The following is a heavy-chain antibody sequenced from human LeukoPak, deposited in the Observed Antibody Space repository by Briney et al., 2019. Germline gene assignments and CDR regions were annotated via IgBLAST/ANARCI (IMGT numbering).Heavy chain of an antibody. V-gene: IGHV3-30*04. D-gene: IGHD2-2*01. J-gene: IGHJ5*02. CDR1: GFTFSSYA. Sequence: PGRSLRLSCAASGFTFSSYAMHWVRQAPGKGLEWVAVISYDGSNKYYEDSVKGRFTISRDNSKNTLYLQMNSLRDEDTAVYYCATLGYCSSPSCHENWFDPWGQGTLVTVSS. CDR2: ISYDGSNK. CDR3: ATLGYCSSPSCHENWFDP.